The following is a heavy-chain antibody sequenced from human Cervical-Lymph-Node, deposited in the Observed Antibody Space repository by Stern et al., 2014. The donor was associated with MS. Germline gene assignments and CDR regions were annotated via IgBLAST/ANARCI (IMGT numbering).Heavy chain of an antibody. CDR1: GYSFTIYY. Sequence: VQLVQSGAEVKKPGESLKLSCKLSGYSFTIYYIAWVRQMPGKGLEWLGVIYPYDSDTTYSPSFQGQVTISADKSITTAYLQWSSLRASDTAMYYCARHVQGFDYWGQGTLVTVSS. CDR2: IYPYDSDT. CDR3: ARHVQGFDY. J-gene: IGHJ4*02. V-gene: IGHV5-51*01.